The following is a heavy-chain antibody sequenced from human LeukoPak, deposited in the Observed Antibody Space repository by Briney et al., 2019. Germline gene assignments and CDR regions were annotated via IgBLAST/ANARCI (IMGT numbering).Heavy chain of an antibody. V-gene: IGHV4-59*01. D-gene: IGHD3-10*01. Sequence: PPETLSLTCTVSGGSISSYYWSWIRQPPGKGLEWIGYIYYSGSTNYNPSLKSRVTISVDTSKNQFSLKLSSVTAADTAVYYCARGLLLWFGKPNWFDPWGQGTLVTVSS. CDR1: GGSISSYY. CDR3: ARGLLLWFGKPNWFDP. CDR2: IYYSGST. J-gene: IGHJ5*02.